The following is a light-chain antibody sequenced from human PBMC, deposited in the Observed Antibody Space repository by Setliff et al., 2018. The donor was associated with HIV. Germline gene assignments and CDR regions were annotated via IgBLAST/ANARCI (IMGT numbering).Light chain of an antibody. J-gene: IGLJ1*01. Sequence: SYELTQRPSVSVAPGKTARITCGGDNIGIKSVHWYQQKPGQAPVVVMYYDHDRPSWIPERFSGSNSGNTATLTISGVEVGDEADYYCQVWDSSSDHYGVGSGTKV. CDR2: YDH. V-gene: IGLV3-21*04. CDR1: NIGIKS. CDR3: QVWDSSSDHYG.